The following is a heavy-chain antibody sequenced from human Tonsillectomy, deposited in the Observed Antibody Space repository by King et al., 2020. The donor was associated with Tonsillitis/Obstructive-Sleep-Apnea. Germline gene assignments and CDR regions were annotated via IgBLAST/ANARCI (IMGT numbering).Heavy chain of an antibody. CDR3: VKDLRRAYDY. CDR1: GFTFSSYA. V-gene: IGHV3-64D*06. J-gene: IGHJ4*02. CDR2: ISSNGGST. Sequence: VQLVESGGGLVQPGGSLRLSCSASGFTFSSYAMRWVRQAPGKGLEYVSAISSNGGSTYYADSVKGRFTISRDNSKNTLYLQMTSLRAEDTAVYYCVKDLRRAYDYWGQGTLVTVSS.